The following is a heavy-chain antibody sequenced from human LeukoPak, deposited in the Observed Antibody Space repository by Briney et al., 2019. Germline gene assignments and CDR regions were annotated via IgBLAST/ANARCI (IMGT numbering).Heavy chain of an antibody. V-gene: IGHV3-15*01. CDR2: IYSKTDGGTT. D-gene: IGHD3-3*01. CDR1: GFTFSNAW. J-gene: IGHJ3*02. CDR3: TTGFFGVVNDAFDI. Sequence: PGGSLRLSCAASGFTFSNAWMNWVRQAPGKGLEWVGRIYSKTDGGTTDYAAPVKGRFTISRDDSKNTLYLQMNCLKTEDTALYYCTTGFFGVVNDAFDIWGQGTMVTVSS.